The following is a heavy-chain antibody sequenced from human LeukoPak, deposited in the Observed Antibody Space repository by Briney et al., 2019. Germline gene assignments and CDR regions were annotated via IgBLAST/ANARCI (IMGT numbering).Heavy chain of an antibody. V-gene: IGHV1-46*01. CDR1: GYTFTSYH. D-gene: IGHD3-22*01. Sequence: ASVKVSCKASGYTFTSYHMHWVRQAPGQGLEWMGIINPSGGSTGYAQKFQGRVTMTRDMSTSTVYMELSSLRSEDTAVYYCARVKARVTMIVVVTSRDAFDIWGQGTMVTVSS. CDR3: ARVKARVTMIVVVTSRDAFDI. J-gene: IGHJ3*02. CDR2: INPSGGST.